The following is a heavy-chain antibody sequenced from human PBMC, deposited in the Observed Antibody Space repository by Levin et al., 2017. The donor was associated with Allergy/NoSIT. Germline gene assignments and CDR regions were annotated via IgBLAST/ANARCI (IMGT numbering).Heavy chain of an antibody. Sequence: GESLKISCAASGFTFRSYGMHWVRQAPGKGLEWVGVISYDGSNENYADSVKGRFTFSRDNSKNTLYLQMNSLRTEDTAVYYCAKEKGAAAGSLSFDYWGQGTLVTVSS. CDR2: ISYDGSNE. V-gene: IGHV3-30*18. CDR1: GFTFRSYG. J-gene: IGHJ4*02. CDR3: AKEKGAAAGSLSFDY. D-gene: IGHD6-13*01.